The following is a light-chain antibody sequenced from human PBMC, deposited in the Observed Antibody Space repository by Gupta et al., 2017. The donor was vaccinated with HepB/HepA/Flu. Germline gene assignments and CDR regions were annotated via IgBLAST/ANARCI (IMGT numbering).Light chain of an antibody. CDR1: QSISIY. CDR2: AAS. CDR3: QQTSTIPFT. V-gene: IGKV1-39*01. J-gene: IGKJ3*01. Sequence: DIQMTQSPSSLSASGGDRVTITCRASQSISIYLNWYQQKPGKAPKLLIYAASSLQSGVPSRFSGSGSGTDFTLTITSLQPEDFATYYCQQTSTIPFTFGPWTKVDVK.